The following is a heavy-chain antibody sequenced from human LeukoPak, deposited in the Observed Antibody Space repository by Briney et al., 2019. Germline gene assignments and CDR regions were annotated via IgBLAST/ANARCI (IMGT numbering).Heavy chain of an antibody. CDR3: ARDDSGYGGFDY. CDR2: IYSGGST. D-gene: IGHD5-12*01. J-gene: IGHJ4*02. Sequence: GGSLRLSCAAFGITVSSNYMTCVRQAPGKGLEWVSVIYSGGSTYYADSVKGRFTVSRDNSKNTLYLQMNSLRGEDTAVYYCARDDSGYGGFDYWGQGTLVTVSS. CDR1: GITVSSNY. V-gene: IGHV3-66*01.